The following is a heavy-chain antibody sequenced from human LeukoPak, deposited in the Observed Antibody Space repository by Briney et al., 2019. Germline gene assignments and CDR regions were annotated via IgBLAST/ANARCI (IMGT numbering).Heavy chain of an antibody. CDR3: AKDLSRHQQPEVDY. D-gene: IGHD6-13*01. CDR2: ISYDGSNK. Sequence: GGSLRLSCAASGFTFSSYGMHWVRQARGKGLEGVAVISYDGSNKYYADSVKGRFTISRDNSKNTLYLQMNSLRAEDTGVYYCAKDLSRHQQPEVDYWGQGTLVTVSS. CDR1: GFTFSSYG. J-gene: IGHJ4*02. V-gene: IGHV3-30*18.